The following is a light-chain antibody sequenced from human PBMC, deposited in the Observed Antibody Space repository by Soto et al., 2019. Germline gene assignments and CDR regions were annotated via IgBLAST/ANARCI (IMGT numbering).Light chain of an antibody. CDR3: SSYAGSNNLV. CDR2: EVT. Sequence: QSALTQPPSASGSPGQSVTISCTGASSDVGGYNYVSWCQQHPGKAPKLMIYEVTKRPSGVPDRFSGSKSGNTASLTVSGLQAKDEADYYCSSYAGSNNLVFGGGTKVTVL. J-gene: IGLJ3*02. CDR1: SSDVGGYNY. V-gene: IGLV2-8*01.